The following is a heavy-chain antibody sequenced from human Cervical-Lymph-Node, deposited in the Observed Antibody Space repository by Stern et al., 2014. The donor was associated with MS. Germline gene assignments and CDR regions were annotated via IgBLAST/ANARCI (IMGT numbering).Heavy chain of an antibody. J-gene: IGHJ5*02. V-gene: IGHV4-61*08. D-gene: IGHD6-6*01. CDR2: AYYTGSP. CDR3: ATNSTSSPWFDP. Sequence: QVQLQESGPGLVKPSETLSLTCPVSGGSISSGAYYWNWLRQPPGNRLEWIGSAYYTGSPNYNPSLKSRVTISVDTSKNQFSLKLSSVTAADTAVYYCATNSTSSPWFDPWGQGTLVTVSS. CDR1: GGSISSGAYY.